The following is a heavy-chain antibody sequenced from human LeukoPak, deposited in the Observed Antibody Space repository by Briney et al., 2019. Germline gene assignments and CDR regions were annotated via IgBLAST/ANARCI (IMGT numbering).Heavy chain of an antibody. J-gene: IGHJ4*02. CDR2: IRTKSNNYAT. D-gene: IGHD3-22*01. Sequence: GGSLRLSCAASGFTFSGSAMHWVRQASGKGLEWVGRIRTKSNNYATTYGASVKGRFTISKDDSKNTAYLQMNSLKTEDTAVYYCANYDNSGNYYVNYWGQGTLVTVSS. CDR1: GFTFSGSA. V-gene: IGHV3-73*01. CDR3: ANYDNSGNYYVNY.